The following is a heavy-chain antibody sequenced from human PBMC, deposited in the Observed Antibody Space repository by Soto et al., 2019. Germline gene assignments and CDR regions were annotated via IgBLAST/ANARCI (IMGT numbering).Heavy chain of an antibody. CDR1: GFTFSSYW. Sequence: EVQLVESGGGLVQPGGSLRLSCAASGFTFSSYWMHWVRQAPGKGLVWVSHINRDGTDASYAGSVKGRFTISRDSAKDTLYLQMNSLSVEDTAVYYCARAGGGFDYWGRGTLVTVSS. J-gene: IGHJ4*02. CDR3: ARAGGGFDY. D-gene: IGHD3-16*01. V-gene: IGHV3-74*01. CDR2: INRDGTDA.